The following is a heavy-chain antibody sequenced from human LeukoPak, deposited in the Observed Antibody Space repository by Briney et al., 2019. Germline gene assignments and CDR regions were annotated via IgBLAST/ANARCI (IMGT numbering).Heavy chain of an antibody. CDR1: GYTFTSYY. CDR2: IIPIFGTA. Sequence: ASVKVSCKASGYTFTSYYMHWVRQAPGQGLEWMGGIIPIFGTANYAQKFQGRVTITADESTSTAYMELSSLRSEDTAVYYCARSVEMATINWFDPWGQGTLVTVSS. D-gene: IGHD5-24*01. J-gene: IGHJ5*02. V-gene: IGHV1-69*13. CDR3: ARSVEMATINWFDP.